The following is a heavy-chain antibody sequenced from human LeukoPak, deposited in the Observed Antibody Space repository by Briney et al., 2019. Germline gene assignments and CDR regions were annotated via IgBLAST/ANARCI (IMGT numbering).Heavy chain of an antibody. V-gene: IGHV4-39*07. CDR1: GGSISSSSYY. CDR2: IYYSGST. Sequence: PSETLSLTCTVSGGSISSSSYYWGWIRQPPGKGLEWIGSIYYSGSTYYNPSLKSRVTISVDTSKNQFSLKLSSVTAADTAVYYCARSGYDKYYYYMDVWGKGTTVTISS. D-gene: IGHD5-12*01. CDR3: ARSGYDKYYYYMDV. J-gene: IGHJ6*03.